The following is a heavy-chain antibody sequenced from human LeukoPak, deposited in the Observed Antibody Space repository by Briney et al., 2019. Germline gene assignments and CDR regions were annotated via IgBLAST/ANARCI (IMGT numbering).Heavy chain of an antibody. CDR1: GFTFSSYW. J-gene: IGHJ3*02. V-gene: IGHV3-7*01. D-gene: IGHD3-10*01. Sequence: GGSLRLSCAASGFTFSSYWMSWARQAPGKGLEWVANIKQDGSEKYYVDSVKGRFTISRDNAKNSLYLQMNSLRAEDTAVYYCAREVRVRGVIITSALDIWGQGTMVTVSS. CDR2: IKQDGSEK. CDR3: AREVRVRGVIITSALDI.